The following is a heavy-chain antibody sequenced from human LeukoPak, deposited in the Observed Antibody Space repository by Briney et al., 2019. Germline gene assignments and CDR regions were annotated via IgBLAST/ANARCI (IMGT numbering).Heavy chain of an antibody. J-gene: IGHJ4*02. CDR1: GYTFTSYA. V-gene: IGHV1-3*01. CDR2: INAGNGNT. D-gene: IGHD2-21*02. Sequence: ASVTVSCKASGYTFTSYAMHWVRQAPGQRLEWMGWINAGNGNTKYSQKFQGRVTITRDTSASTAYMELSSLRSEDTAVYYCARWGPYCGGDCSSNSHDYWGQGTLVTVSS. CDR3: ARWGPYCGGDCSSNSHDY.